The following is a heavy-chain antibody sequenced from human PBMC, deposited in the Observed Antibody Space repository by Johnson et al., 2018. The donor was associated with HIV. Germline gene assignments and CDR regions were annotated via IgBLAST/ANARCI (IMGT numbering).Heavy chain of an antibody. D-gene: IGHD3-16*01. CDR3: AKDIWVSAFDI. CDR1: GFTFDDYA. CDR2: ITWDGGST. V-gene: IGHV3-43D*03. J-gene: IGHJ3*02. Sequence: EVQLVESGGVVVQPGGSLRLSCAASGFTFDDYAMHWVRQAPGKGLEWVSLITWDGGSTYYADSVKGRFTISRDISKNSLYLQMNSLSAEDTALYYCAKDIWVSAFDIWGQGTMVTVSS.